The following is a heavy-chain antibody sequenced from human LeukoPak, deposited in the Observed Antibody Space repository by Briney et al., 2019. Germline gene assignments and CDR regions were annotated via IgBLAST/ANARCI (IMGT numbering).Heavy chain of an antibody. CDR3: ARRRGVITFDH. CDR1: GGSISSSSYY. CDR2: IFYTGST. D-gene: IGHD3-10*01. J-gene: IGHJ4*02. V-gene: IGHV4-39*01. Sequence: SETLSLTCTVSGGSISSSSYYWGWIRQPPGKGLEWIGSIFYTGSTYYNPSLKSRVTISVDTSKNQFSLKLSSVTAADTAVYYCARRRGVITFDHWGQGTLVTVSS.